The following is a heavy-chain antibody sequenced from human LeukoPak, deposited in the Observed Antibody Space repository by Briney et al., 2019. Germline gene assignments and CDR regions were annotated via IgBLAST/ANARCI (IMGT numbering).Heavy chain of an antibody. CDR3: AGSYNWSDDFDY. D-gene: IGHD1-1*01. J-gene: IGHJ4*02. Sequence: PSETLSLTCSVSGGSISSYSWSWIRQPPGKGLEWIGYIYFSGSTNYNPSLKSRVSISVDTSNNQFSLRLSSVTAADTALYYCAGSYNWSDDFDYWGPGTLVTVSS. CDR1: GGSISSYS. V-gene: IGHV4-59*01. CDR2: IYFSGST.